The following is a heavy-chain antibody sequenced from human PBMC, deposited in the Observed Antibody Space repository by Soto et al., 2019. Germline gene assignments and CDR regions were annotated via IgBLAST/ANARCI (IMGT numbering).Heavy chain of an antibody. D-gene: IGHD3-10*01. CDR1: GYTFTSYA. J-gene: IGHJ4*02. Sequence: VASVKVSCKASGYTFTSYAMHWVRQAPGQRLEWMGWINAGNGNTKYSQKFQGRVTITRDTSASTAYMELSSLRSEDTAVYYCARDYGSGRYSPAAFDYWGQGTLVTVSS. CDR3: ARDYGSGRYSPAAFDY. CDR2: INAGNGNT. V-gene: IGHV1-3*01.